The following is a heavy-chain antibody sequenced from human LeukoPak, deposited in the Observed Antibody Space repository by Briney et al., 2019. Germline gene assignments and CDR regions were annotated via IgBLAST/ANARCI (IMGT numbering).Heavy chain of an antibody. Sequence: PSETLSLTCTVSGGSISSYYWSWIRQPPGKGLEWIGYIYYSGSTNYNPSLKSRVTISVDTSKNQFSLKLSSVTAADTAVYYCARAPYGQPYYYYMDVWGKGTTVTVSS. CDR3: ARAPYGQPYYYYMDV. CDR1: GGSISSYY. CDR2: IYYSGST. V-gene: IGHV4-59*01. J-gene: IGHJ6*03. D-gene: IGHD2-8*01.